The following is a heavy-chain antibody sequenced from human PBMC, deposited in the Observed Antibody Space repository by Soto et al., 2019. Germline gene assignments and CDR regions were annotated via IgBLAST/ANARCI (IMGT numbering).Heavy chain of an antibody. Sequence: GGSLRLSCAASGFTFSSYGMHWVRQAPGKGLEWVAVISYDGSNKYYADSVKGRFTISRDNSKNTLYLQMNSLRAEDTAVYYCAKGGPLEMARIDGFDYWGQGPMVTVYS. CDR3: AKGGPLEMARIDGFDY. J-gene: IGHJ4*02. CDR2: ISYDGSNK. CDR1: GFTFSSYG. D-gene: IGHD5-12*01. V-gene: IGHV3-30*18.